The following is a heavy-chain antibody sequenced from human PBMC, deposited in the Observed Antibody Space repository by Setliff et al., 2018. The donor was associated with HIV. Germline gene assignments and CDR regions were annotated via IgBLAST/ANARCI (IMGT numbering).Heavy chain of an antibody. J-gene: IGHJ3*02. Sequence: SVKVSCKASGGTSNKYAINWVRQAPGQGLEWMGQFIPVLDITNYAQKFQGRVTITADASSSTMYMELSGLRSGDTAVYYCAGPRGDEAFDIWGQETMVTVS. CDR3: AGPRGDEAFDI. CDR1: GGTSNKYA. CDR2: FIPVLDIT. D-gene: IGHD3-10*01. V-gene: IGHV1-69*10.